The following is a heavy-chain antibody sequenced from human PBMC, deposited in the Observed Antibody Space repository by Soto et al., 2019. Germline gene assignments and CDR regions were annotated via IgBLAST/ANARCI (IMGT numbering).Heavy chain of an antibody. V-gene: IGHV3-23*01. Sequence: GGSLRLSCAASGFTFSSYAMSWVRQAPGKGLEWVSAISGSGGSTYYADSVKGRFTISRDNSKNTLYLQMNSLRAEDTAVYYCAKDREYNWNPLGGDAFDIWGQGTMVTVSS. D-gene: IGHD1-20*01. CDR3: AKDREYNWNPLGGDAFDI. J-gene: IGHJ3*02. CDR2: ISGSGGST. CDR1: GFTFSSYA.